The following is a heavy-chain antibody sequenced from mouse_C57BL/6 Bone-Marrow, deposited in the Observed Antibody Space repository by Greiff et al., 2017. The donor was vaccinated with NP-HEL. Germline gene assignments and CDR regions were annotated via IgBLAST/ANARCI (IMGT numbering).Heavy chain of an antibody. D-gene: IGHD1-1*01. CDR1: GYTFTSYW. J-gene: IGHJ3*01. CDR3: VRGSYYGSSQAWFAY. CDR2: IYPGSGST. Sequence: LQRPGAELVKPGASVKMSCKASGYTFTSYWITWVKQRPGQGLEWIGDIYPGSGSTNYNEKFKSKATLTVDTSSSTAYLQLSSLTSEDSAVYYCVRGSYYGSSQAWFAYWGQGTLVTVSA. V-gene: IGHV1-55*01.